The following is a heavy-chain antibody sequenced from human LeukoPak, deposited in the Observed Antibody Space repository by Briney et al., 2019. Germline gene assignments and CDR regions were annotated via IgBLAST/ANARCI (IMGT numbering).Heavy chain of an antibody. CDR3: ARGRITIFGVVTPHFDY. V-gene: IGHV4-59*01. D-gene: IGHD3-3*01. Sequence: SETLSLTCTASRGSISSYYWSWIRQSPGKGLEWIGYIDKSGSTNSNPSLKSRVTMSVDTSKNQFSLRLTSVTAADTALYYCARGRITIFGVVTPHFDYWGQGTLVTVSS. J-gene: IGHJ4*02. CDR2: IDKSGST. CDR1: RGSISSYY.